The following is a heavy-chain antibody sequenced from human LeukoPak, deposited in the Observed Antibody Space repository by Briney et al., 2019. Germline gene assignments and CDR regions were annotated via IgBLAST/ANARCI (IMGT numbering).Heavy chain of an antibody. J-gene: IGHJ6*03. Sequence: PSETLSLTCTVAGYSISSGYYWGWIRQPPGKGLEWIGSLYHSGSTYYNPSLNSRVTISVDTSKNQFSLKLSSVTAADTAVYYCARVSSSSSWYVLHYYYMDVWGKGTTVTISS. CDR2: LYHSGST. D-gene: IGHD6-13*01. V-gene: IGHV4-38-2*02. CDR1: GYSISSGYY. CDR3: ARVSSSSSWYVLHYYYMDV.